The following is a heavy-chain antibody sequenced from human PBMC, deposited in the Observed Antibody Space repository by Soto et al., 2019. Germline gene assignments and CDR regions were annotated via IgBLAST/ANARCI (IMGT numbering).Heavy chain of an antibody. V-gene: IGHV3-23*01. CDR3: AKPSAYGDFAGSFDS. CDR1: GFTFDNYA. CDR2: IGGRGGNT. Sequence: GGSLRLSCVASGFTFDNYAMNWVRQAPGRGLEWVSNIGGRGGNTVYADSMRGRFTISRDNSKNTVYLEMHNLRVEDSATYYCAKPSAYGDFAGSFDSWGQGTLVTVSS. J-gene: IGHJ4*02. D-gene: IGHD4-17*01.